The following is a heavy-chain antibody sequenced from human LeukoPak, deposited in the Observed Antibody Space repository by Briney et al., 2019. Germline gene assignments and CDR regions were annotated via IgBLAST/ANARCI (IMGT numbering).Heavy chain of an antibody. J-gene: IGHJ4*02. CDR1: GYTLTELS. D-gene: IGHD1-20*01. Sequence: GASVKVSCKVSGYTLTELSMHWVRQAPGKGLEWMGGFDPEDGETIYAQKFQGRVTMTRNTSISTAYMELSSLRSEDTAVYYCARINWNEDYWGQGTLVTVSS. CDR3: ARINWNEDY. CDR2: FDPEDGET. V-gene: IGHV1-24*01.